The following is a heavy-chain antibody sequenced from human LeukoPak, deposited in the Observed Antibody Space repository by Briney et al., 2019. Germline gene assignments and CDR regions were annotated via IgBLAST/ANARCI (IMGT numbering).Heavy chain of an antibody. CDR2: ISSSSSYI. D-gene: IGHD6-13*01. J-gene: IGHJ6*03. V-gene: IGHV3-21*01. CDR1: GFTFSSYS. Sequence: PGGSLRLSCAASGFTFSSYSMNWVRQAPGKGLEWVSSISSSSSYIYYADSVKGRFTISRDNAKNSLYLQMNSLRAEDTAVYYCAREGSWAAAGYYYYYMDVWGKGTTVTVSS. CDR3: AREGSWAAAGYYYYYMDV.